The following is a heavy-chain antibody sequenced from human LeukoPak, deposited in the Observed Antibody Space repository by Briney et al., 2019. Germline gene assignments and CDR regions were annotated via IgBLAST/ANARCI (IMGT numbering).Heavy chain of an antibody. CDR2: IYHSGST. J-gene: IGHJ5*02. D-gene: IGHD2-2*01. V-gene: IGHV4-38-2*02. CDR3: ARVGSSRAAASWFDP. Sequence: SETLSLTCTVSGYSISSGYYWGWIRPPPGKGLEWIGSIYHSGSTYYNPSLKSRVTISVDTSKNHLSLKLSSVTAADTAVYYCARVGSSRAAASWFDPWGQGTLVTVSS. CDR1: GYSISSGYY.